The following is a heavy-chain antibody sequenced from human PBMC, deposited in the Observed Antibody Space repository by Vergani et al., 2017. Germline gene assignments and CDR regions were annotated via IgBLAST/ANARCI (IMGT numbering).Heavy chain of an antibody. V-gene: IGHV2-70*04. CDR2: IDWDDDK. Sequence: QVTLKESGPALVKPTQTLTLTCTFSGFSLSTSGMRVSWIRQPPGKALEWLARIDWDDDKFYSTSLKTRLTISKDTSKNQVVLTMTNMDPVDTVTYYCARTQYSSGWYIDYWGQGTLVTVSS. D-gene: IGHD6-19*01. CDR1: GFSLSTSGMR. J-gene: IGHJ4*02. CDR3: ARTQYSSGWYIDY.